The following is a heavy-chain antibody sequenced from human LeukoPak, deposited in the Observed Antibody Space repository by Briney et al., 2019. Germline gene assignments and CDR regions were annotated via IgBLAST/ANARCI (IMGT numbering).Heavy chain of an antibody. CDR2: IRYDGNKK. J-gene: IGHJ4*02. CDR1: GFTFSSYG. D-gene: IGHD1-26*01. CDR3: AKEPSIVEPTPSWR. Sequence: GGSLRLSCAASGFTFSSYGMHWVRQAPGKGREWVAFIRYDGNKKYYADSVKGRFTISRDNSKNTLYLQMNSLRAEDTAVYYCAKEPSIVEPTPSWRGGQGTLVTVSS. V-gene: IGHV3-30*02.